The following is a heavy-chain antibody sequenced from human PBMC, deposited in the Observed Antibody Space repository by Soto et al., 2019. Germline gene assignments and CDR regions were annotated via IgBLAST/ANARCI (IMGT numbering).Heavy chain of an antibody. V-gene: IGHV3-30*18. J-gene: IGHJ4*02. CDR1: GFTFNIYG. Sequence: HPGGSLRLSCAASGFTFNIYGMHWVRQAPDKGLEWVALISYDGSNQYYADSVKGRFTISRDNSKNTLFLQMNSLRADDTAVYYCAKDQASGQGSFDSWGQGTLVTGSS. CDR2: ISYDGSNQ. CDR3: AKDQASGQGSFDS.